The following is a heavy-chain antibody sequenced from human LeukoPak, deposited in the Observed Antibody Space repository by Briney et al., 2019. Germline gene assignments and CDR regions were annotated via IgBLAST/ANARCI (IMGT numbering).Heavy chain of an antibody. J-gene: IGHJ4*02. Sequence: PSETLSLTCTVSGGSISGYYWTWIRQPQGKGREWIGYIYYSGNTNYNPSPKSRVTISVDTSKNQFSLQLTFVTAADTAIYYCARLRSNSFPDYWGQGTLVTVSS. D-gene: IGHD6-13*01. CDR1: GGSISGYY. CDR2: IYYSGNT. V-gene: IGHV4-59*01. CDR3: ARLRSNSFPDY.